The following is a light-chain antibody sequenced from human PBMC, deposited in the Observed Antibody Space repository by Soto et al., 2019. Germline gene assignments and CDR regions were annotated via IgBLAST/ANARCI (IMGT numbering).Light chain of an antibody. V-gene: IGLV4-69*01. CDR1: RGHSSYA. J-gene: IGLJ2*01. CDR3: QTWGTGIHVV. CDR2: LNSDGSH. Sequence: QPVLTQSPSASASLGASVKLTCTLSRGHSSYAIAWHQQQPEKGPRYLMKLNSDGSHSKGDGIPDRFSGSSSGAERYLTISSLQSEDEADYYCQTWGTGIHVVFGGGTTLTVL.